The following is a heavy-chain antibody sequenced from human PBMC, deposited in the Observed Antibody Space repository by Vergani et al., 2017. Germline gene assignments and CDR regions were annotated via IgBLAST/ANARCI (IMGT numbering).Heavy chain of an antibody. V-gene: IGHV3-33*01. J-gene: IGHJ6*02. CDR3: ARIWNGGGYGMDV. CDR1: GFTFSSYG. D-gene: IGHD1-1*01. CDR2: IWYDGSNK. Sequence: QVQLVESGGGVVQPGRSLRLSCAASGFTFSSYGMHWVRQAPGKGLEWVAVIWYDGSNKYYADSVKGRFTISRDNAKNSLYLQMNSLRAEDTAVYYCARIWNGGGYGMDVWGQGTTVTVSS.